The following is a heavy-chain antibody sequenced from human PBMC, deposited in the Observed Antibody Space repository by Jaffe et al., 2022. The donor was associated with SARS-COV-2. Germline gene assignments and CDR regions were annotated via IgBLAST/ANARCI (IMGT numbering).Heavy chain of an antibody. Sequence: QVQLVESGGGVVQPGRSLRLSCAASGFTFSSYGMHWVRQAPGKGLEWVAVIWYDGSNKYYADSVKGRFTISRDNSKNTLYLQMNSLRAEDTAVYYCARDYELFWGSYPSYYFDYWGQGTLVTVSS. CDR2: IWYDGSNK. CDR3: ARDYELFWGSYPSYYFDY. J-gene: IGHJ4*02. D-gene: IGHD3-16*02. CDR1: GFTFSSYG. V-gene: IGHV3-33*01.